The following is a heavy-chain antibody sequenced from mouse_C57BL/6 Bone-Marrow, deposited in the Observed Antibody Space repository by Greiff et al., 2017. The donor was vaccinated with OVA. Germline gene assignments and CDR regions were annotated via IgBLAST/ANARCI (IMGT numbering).Heavy chain of an antibody. J-gene: IGHJ4*01. CDR3: AKTYYYGSSYLYYAMDY. D-gene: IGHD1-1*01. CDR2: IWRGGST. V-gene: IGHV2-5*01. Sequence: VQLQQSGPGLVQPSQSLSITCTVSGFSLTSYGVHWVRQSPGKGLEWLGVIWRGGSTDYNAAFMSRLSITKDNSKSQVFFKMNSLQADDTAIYYCAKTYYYGSSYLYYAMDYWGQGTSVTVSS. CDR1: GFSLTSYG.